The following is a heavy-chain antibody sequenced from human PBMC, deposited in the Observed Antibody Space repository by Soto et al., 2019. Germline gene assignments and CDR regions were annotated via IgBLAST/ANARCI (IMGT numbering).Heavy chain of an antibody. V-gene: IGHV1-2*02. Sequence: ASVKVSCKASGGTFSSYAISWVRQAPGQGLEWMGWINPNSGGTNYAQKFQGRVTMTRDTSISTAYMELSRLRSDDTAVYYCAREGITGTMGWFDPWGQGTLVTVSS. CDR3: AREGITGTMGWFDP. J-gene: IGHJ5*02. CDR2: INPNSGGT. D-gene: IGHD1-7*01. CDR1: GGTFSSYA.